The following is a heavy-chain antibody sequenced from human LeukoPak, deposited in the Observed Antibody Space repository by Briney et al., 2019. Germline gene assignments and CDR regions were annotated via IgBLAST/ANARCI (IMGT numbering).Heavy chain of an antibody. CDR3: ARGDEAGLAA. CDR2: IYSSGST. V-gene: IGHV4-59*01. D-gene: IGHD1-14*01. CDR1: GASMSSYY. Sequence: SETLSLTCSVSGASMSSYYWTWIRQPPGKGLEWIGYIYSSGSTNSNPSLKSRVTISVDTSKNQFSLNLSSVTAADTAVYYSARGDEAGLAAWGQGTLVTVSS. J-gene: IGHJ5*02.